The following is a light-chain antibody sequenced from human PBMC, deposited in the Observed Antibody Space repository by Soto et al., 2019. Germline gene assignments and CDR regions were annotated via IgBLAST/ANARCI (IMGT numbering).Light chain of an antibody. CDR1: SRDVGAYNY. V-gene: IGLV2-14*01. Sequence: QSVLTQPASVSGSPRHSITISCAGSSRDVGAYNYVSWYQQHPGKAPKLMIYGVTNRPSGVSNRFSGSKSGNTASLIISGLQAGDEADYYCSSYTTLSTVVFGGGTKLTVL. CDR3: SSYTTLSTVV. J-gene: IGLJ2*01. CDR2: GVT.